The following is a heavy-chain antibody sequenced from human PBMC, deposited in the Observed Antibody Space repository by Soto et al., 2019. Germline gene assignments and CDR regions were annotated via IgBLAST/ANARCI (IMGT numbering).Heavy chain of an antibody. CDR3: ARVEMILVPDDVLLWLGEYDY. D-gene: IGHD3-10*01. CDR1: GYTFTSYA. Sequence: QVQLVQSGAEVKKPGASVKVSCKASGYTFTSYAMHWVRQAPGQRLEWMGWINAGNGNTKYSQKFQGRVTITRDTSASTAYMELGSLRSEDTAVYYCARVEMILVPDDVLLWLGEYDYWGQGTLVTVSS. V-gene: IGHV1-3*01. J-gene: IGHJ4*02. CDR2: INAGNGNT.